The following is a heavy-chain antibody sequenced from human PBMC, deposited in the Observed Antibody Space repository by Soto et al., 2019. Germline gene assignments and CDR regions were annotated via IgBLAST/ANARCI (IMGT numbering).Heavy chain of an antibody. CDR3: ARGPYYDLIWNYYYMDV. V-gene: IGHV4-61*08. J-gene: IGHJ6*03. CDR1: GGSISVGVYD. D-gene: IGHD3-16*01. CDR2: IYYSGST. Sequence: SGTLSLTCTASGGSISVGVYDWSLIRQHPGKGLEWIGYIYYSGSTNYNPSLKRRVTISVDTSKNQFSLRLTSVTAADTAVYYCARGPYYDLIWNYYYMDVWGKGTTVTVSS.